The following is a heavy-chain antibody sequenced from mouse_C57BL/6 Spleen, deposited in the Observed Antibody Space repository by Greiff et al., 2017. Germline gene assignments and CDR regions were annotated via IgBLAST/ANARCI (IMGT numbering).Heavy chain of an antibody. D-gene: IGHD1-1*01. Sequence: QVQLQQSGPELVKPGASVKISCKASGYAFSSSWMNWVKQRPGKGLEWIGRIYPGDGDTNYNGKFKGKATLTADKSSSTAYMQLSSLTSEDSAVYFGARAYDFITTVVPYFDYWGKGTTLTVSS. CDR3: ARAYDFITTVVPYFDY. J-gene: IGHJ2*01. CDR1: GYAFSSSW. V-gene: IGHV1-82*01. CDR2: IYPGDGDT.